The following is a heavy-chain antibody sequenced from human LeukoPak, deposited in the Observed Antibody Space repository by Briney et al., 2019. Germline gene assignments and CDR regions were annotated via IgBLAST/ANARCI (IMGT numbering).Heavy chain of an antibody. CDR1: GYTFTGYY. CDR2: IHPSTGNP. CDR3: ARAFQSLGGLSLPDY. Sequence: ASVKVPCKASGYTFTGYYMHWVRQAPGQGLEWMGWIHPSTGNPTYAQGFTGRFVFSLDTSVSTTYLQISSLKAEDTAVYYCARAFQSLGGLSLPDYWGQGTLVTVSS. J-gene: IGHJ4*02. V-gene: IGHV7-4-1*02. D-gene: IGHD3-16*02.